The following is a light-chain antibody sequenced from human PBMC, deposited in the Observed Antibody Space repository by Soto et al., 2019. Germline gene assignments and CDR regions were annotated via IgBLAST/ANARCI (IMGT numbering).Light chain of an antibody. CDR2: GAS. CDR1: QSVSSSY. V-gene: IGKV3-20*01. J-gene: IGKJ3*01. CDR3: QQYGSSPGFT. Sequence: EIVLTQSPGTLSLSPGERATLSCRASQSVSSSYLAWYQQKPGQAPRLLIYGASSRATSIPDRFSGSGSGTDFTLTISRLEPEDFAVSYCQQYGSSPGFTFGPGTKVDIK.